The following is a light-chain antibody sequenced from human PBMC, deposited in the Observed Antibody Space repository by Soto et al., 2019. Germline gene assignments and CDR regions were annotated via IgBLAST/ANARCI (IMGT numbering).Light chain of an antibody. J-gene: IGKJ4*01. V-gene: IGKV1-5*01. CDR2: DAS. CDR3: HQYNSYHT. Sequence: DIQMTQSPSTLSAFVGDRVTITCRASQSANSWLAWYQQRPGKAPKLLIYDASTLESGVPSRFSGSGSGTEFTLTISSLQPDDFATYYCHQYNSYHTFGGGTKVDIK. CDR1: QSANSW.